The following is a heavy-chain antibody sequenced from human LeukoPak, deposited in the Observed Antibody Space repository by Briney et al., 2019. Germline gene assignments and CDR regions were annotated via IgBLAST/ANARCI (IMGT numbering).Heavy chain of an antibody. CDR3: TRLGPGIAAVS. J-gene: IGHJ5*02. D-gene: IGHD6-13*01. V-gene: IGHV3-53*01. Sequence: GGSLRLSCAASGFTVSSNYMSWVRQAPGKGLGWVSVIYSGGSTYYADSVKGRFTISRDDSKNTAYLQMNSLKTEDTAVYYCTRLGPGIAAVSWGQGTLVTVSS. CDR1: GFTVSSNY. CDR2: IYSGGST.